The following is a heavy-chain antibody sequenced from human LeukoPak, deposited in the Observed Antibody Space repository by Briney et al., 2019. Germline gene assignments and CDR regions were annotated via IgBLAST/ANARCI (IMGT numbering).Heavy chain of an antibody. D-gene: IGHD3-10*01. Sequence: SETLSLTCAVYGGSFSGYYWSWIRQPPGKGLEWIGEINHSGSTNYNPSLKSRVTISVDTSKNQFSLKLSSVTAADTAVYYCARPNGSGSYYNDAFDIWGQGTMVTVSS. V-gene: IGHV4-34*01. CDR2: INHSGST. J-gene: IGHJ3*02. CDR1: GGSFSGYY. CDR3: ARPNGSGSYYNDAFDI.